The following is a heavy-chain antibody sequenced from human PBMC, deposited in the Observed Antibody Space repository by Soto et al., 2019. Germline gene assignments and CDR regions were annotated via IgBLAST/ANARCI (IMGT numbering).Heavy chain of an antibody. V-gene: IGHV3-23*01. J-gene: IGHJ6*02. CDR1: GLNFSTYA. Sequence: EVQLLESGGGLVQPGGSLRLSCAASGLNFSTYAMTWVRQSPGKGLEWVSTITASGRSTHYADSVQGRFTISRDNSKNTLYLQMDSPRAEETALYYCAKGGPSFYYYGLDVWGQGTTVTVSS. CDR3: AKGGPSFYYYGLDV. CDR2: ITASGRST. D-gene: IGHD1-26*01.